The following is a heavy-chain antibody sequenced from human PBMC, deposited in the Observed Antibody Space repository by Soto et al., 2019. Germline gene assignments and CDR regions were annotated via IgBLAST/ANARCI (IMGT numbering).Heavy chain of an antibody. J-gene: IGHJ3*01. CDR3: AKRRVGDAFDV. D-gene: IGHD1-26*01. V-gene: IGHV5-10-1*01. CDR2: IDVSDSYT. CDR1: GYKFSTYW. Sequence: PGESLKISCKGSGYKFSTYWINWVGQMPGKGLEWMGRIDVSDSYTNYNPSFEGHVSISADKSSSTVYLQWSSLKAADTAIYYCAKRRVGDAFDVWGQGTMVTVSS.